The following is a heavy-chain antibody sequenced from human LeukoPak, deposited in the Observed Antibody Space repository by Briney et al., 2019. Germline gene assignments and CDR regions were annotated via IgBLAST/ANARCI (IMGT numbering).Heavy chain of an antibody. CDR1: GFSFSNYG. CDR2: ISYDGTNK. D-gene: IGHD6-13*01. CDR3: AKDGGIWSPAYHFDY. J-gene: IGHJ4*02. V-gene: IGHV3-30*18. Sequence: PGRSLRLSCAASGFSFSNYGMHWVRQAPGKGLEWVAVISYDGTNKYYADSVKGRFTISRDNSKNTLNLQMNSLRVEDTAVYFCAKDGGIWSPAYHFDYWGQGALVTVSS.